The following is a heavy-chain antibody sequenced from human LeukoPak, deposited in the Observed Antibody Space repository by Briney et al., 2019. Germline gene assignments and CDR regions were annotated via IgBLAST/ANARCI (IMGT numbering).Heavy chain of an antibody. CDR3: ARGRVSSSSWSSTYYYYFYMDV. V-gene: IGHV4-4*07. D-gene: IGHD6-13*01. J-gene: IGHJ6*03. Sequence: SETLSLTCTVSGGSISSYYWSWIRQPAGKGLEWIGRIYTSGSTNYNPSLKSRVTISVDTSKNQFSLKLSSVTAADTAVYFCARGRVSSSSWSSTYYYYFYMDVWGKGTTVTVSS. CDR1: GGSISSYY. CDR2: IYTSGST.